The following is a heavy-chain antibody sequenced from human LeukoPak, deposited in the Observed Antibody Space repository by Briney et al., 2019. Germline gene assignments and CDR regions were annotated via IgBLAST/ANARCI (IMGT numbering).Heavy chain of an antibody. D-gene: IGHD2-2*01. Sequence: GGSLRLSCAASGFTLSNYYMHWVRQLPGKGLVWVSRLINHDTTATYADSVKGRFTISRDNAKNTLYLQMNSLRADDTAVYYCARGGCSNPSCLADWGQGILVTVSS. CDR3: ARGGCSNPSCLAD. CDR1: GFTLSNYY. V-gene: IGHV3-74*01. J-gene: IGHJ4*02. CDR2: LINHDTTA.